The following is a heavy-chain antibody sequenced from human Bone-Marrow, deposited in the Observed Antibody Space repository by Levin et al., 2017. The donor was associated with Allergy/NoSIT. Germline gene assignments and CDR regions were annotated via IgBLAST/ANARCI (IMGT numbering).Heavy chain of an antibody. Sequence: ASVKVSCKASGYTFTGYYMYWVRQAPGQGLECMGWINPNSGGTNYAQKFQGRVTMTRDTSISTAYMELSRLRSDDTAVYYCARDRGYSSSWYDYWGQGTLVTVSS. CDR3: ARDRGYSSSWYDY. V-gene: IGHV1-2*02. CDR1: GYTFTGYY. J-gene: IGHJ4*02. CDR2: INPNSGGT. D-gene: IGHD6-13*01.